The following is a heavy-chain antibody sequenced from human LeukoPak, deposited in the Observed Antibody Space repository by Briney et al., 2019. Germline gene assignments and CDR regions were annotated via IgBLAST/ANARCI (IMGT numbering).Heavy chain of an antibody. Sequence: PGGSLRLSCAASEFTFSSYSMNWVRQAPGKGLEWVSSISSSSSYIYYADSVKGRFTISRDNAKNSLSLQMNSLRAEDTAVYYCARESLNDSPYFDYWGQGTLVTVSS. D-gene: IGHD1-1*01. V-gene: IGHV3-21*01. CDR1: EFTFSSYS. CDR2: ISSSSSYI. CDR3: ARESLNDSPYFDY. J-gene: IGHJ4*02.